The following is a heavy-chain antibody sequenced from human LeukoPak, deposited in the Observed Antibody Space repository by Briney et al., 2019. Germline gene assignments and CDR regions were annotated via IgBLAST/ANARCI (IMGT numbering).Heavy chain of an antibody. D-gene: IGHD6-25*01. CDR2: ISTSSRTI. CDR1: GFTFSSYD. Sequence: GGSLRLSCAGSGFTFSSYDMNWVRQAPGKGLEWLAYISTSSRTIYYADSVKGRFTISRDNAENSLYLQMNTLRAEDTAVYYCARGLGFWGQGTLVTVSS. J-gene: IGHJ4*02. CDR3: ARGLGF. V-gene: IGHV3-48*01.